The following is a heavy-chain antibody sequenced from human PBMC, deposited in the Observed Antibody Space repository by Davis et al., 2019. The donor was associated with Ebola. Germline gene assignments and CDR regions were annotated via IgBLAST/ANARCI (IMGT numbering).Heavy chain of an antibody. CDR1: GGSISSYY. CDR3: ARGSSGWYGNWFDP. J-gene: IGHJ5*02. V-gene: IGHV4-59*01. Sequence: GSLRPSCPVSGGSISSYYWSWIRQPPGKGLEWIGYIYYSGSTNSNPSLKSRVTISVDTSKNQFSLKLSSVTAADTAVYYCARGSSGWYGNWFDPWGQGTLVTVSS. CDR2: IYYSGST. D-gene: IGHD6-19*01.